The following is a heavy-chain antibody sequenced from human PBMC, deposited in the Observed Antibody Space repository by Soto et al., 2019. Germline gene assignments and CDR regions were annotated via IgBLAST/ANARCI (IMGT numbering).Heavy chain of an antibody. J-gene: IGHJ5*02. CDR2: IYYSGST. Sequence: PSETLSLTCTVSGGSISSGGYYWSWIRQHPGKGLEWIGYIYYSGSTYYNPSLKSRVTISVDTSKNQFSLKLSSVTAADTAVYYCARQNIMVRGVIIIWFDPWGQGTLVTVSS. D-gene: IGHD3-10*01. CDR1: GGSISSGGYY. V-gene: IGHV4-31*03. CDR3: ARQNIMVRGVIIIWFDP.